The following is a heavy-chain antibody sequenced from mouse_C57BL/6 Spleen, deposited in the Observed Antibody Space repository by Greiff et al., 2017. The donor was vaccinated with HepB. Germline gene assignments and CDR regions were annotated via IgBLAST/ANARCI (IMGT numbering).Heavy chain of an antibody. CDR1: GYTFTDYN. D-gene: IGHD3-2*02. CDR2: INPNNGGT. Sequence: EVQLQQSGPELVKPGASVKMSCKASGYTFTDYNMHWVKQSHGKSLEWIGYINPNNGGTSYNQKFKGTATLTVNKSSSTAYMELRSLTSEDYAVYYGARKQLRLSWFAYWGQRTLVTVSA. CDR3: ARKQLRLSWFAY. V-gene: IGHV1-22*01. J-gene: IGHJ3*01.